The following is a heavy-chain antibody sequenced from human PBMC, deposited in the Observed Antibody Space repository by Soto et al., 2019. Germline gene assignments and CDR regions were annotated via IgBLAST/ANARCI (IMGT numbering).Heavy chain of an antibody. CDR2: SSGSGGST. CDR1: GFTFSSYA. Sequence: GSLRLSCAASGFTFSSYAMSWVRQAPGKGLEWVSASSGSGGSTYYADSVKGRFTISRDNSKNTLYLQMNSLRAEDTAVYYCAKDPITMIVVVPDNWFDRWGQGTMVTVSS. D-gene: IGHD3-22*01. CDR3: AKDPITMIVVVPDNWFDR. J-gene: IGHJ5*02. V-gene: IGHV3-23*01.